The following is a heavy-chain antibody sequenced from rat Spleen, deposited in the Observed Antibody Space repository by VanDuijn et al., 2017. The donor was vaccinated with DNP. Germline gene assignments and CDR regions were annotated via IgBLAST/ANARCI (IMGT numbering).Heavy chain of an antibody. Sequence: EVQLVESGGGLVRPGRSLKLSCAASGFTFSDYAMAWVRQAPGTGLEWIGEMNKDSSTINYTPSLKDKFTISRDNAQNTLYLQMSKLGSEDTAIYYCGGSGDWFAYWGQGTLVTVSS. CDR1: GFTFSDYA. CDR2: MNKDSSTI. J-gene: IGHJ3*01. CDR3: GGSGDWFAY. D-gene: IGHD1-4*01. V-gene: IGHV4-2*01.